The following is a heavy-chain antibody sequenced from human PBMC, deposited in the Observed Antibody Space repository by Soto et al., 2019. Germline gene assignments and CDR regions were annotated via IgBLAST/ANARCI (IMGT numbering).Heavy chain of an antibody. CDR2: IYYSGST. J-gene: IGHJ4*02. Sequence: QVQLQESGPGLVEPSETLSLTCTVSAGAVSSDSYYWSWIRQPPGKGLDWIGYIYYSGSTNYNPSLKSRVTISVDMSKNQFSLKLTSVTAADTAVYYCARLRADYDYLRGIYRYRLDYWGQGTLVTVSS. V-gene: IGHV4-61*01. CDR3: ARLRADYDYLRGIYRYRLDY. D-gene: IGHD3-16*02. CDR1: AGAVSSDSYY.